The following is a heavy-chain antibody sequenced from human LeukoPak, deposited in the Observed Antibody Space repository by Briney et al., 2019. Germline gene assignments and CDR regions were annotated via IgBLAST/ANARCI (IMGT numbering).Heavy chain of an antibody. V-gene: IGHV4-4*07. Sequence: SETLSLTCTVSGGSISSYYWSWIRQPAGKGLEWIGRIYTSGSTNYNPSLKSRVTMSVDTSKNQFSLKLSSVTAADTAVYYCARAGSNYVYYYYYMDVWGKGTTVIVSS. J-gene: IGHJ6*03. CDR2: IYTSGST. CDR1: GGSISSYY. D-gene: IGHD4-11*01. CDR3: ARAGSNYVYYYYYMDV.